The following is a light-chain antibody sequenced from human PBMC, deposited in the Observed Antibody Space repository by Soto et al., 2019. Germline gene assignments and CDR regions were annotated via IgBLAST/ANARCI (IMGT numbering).Light chain of an antibody. CDR2: GAS. J-gene: IGKJ5*01. CDR1: QSVSSSY. V-gene: IGKV3-20*01. Sequence: EILLTLSAGTLSLSQRQTATLSCRASQSVSSSYLARYQQKPGQAPRLLIYGASSRATGIPGRFSGSGSGTDFTLTISRLEPEDFAVYYSEQDGSSPAFGQGTRLEI. CDR3: EQDGSSPA.